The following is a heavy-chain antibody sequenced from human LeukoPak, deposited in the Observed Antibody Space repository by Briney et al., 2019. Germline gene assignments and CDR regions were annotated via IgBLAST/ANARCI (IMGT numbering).Heavy chain of an antibody. J-gene: IGHJ6*03. V-gene: IGHV1-18*01. CDR2: ISAYNGNT. D-gene: IGHD2-2*01. CDR1: GYTFTSYG. CDR3: AREGGRYRSSTSCFAMDV. Sequence: GASVKVSCKASGYTFTSYGISWVRQAPGQGLEWMGWISAYNGNTNYAQKLQGRVTMTTDTSTSTAYMELRSLRSDDTAVYYCAREGGRYRSSTSCFAMDVWGKGTTVTVSS.